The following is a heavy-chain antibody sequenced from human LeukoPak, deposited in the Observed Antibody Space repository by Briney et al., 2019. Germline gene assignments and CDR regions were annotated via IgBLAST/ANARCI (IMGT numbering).Heavy chain of an antibody. CDR2: IYYSGST. CDR3: ARVSVYDILTGYYRPQGYYFDY. V-gene: IGHV4-59*01. D-gene: IGHD3-9*01. J-gene: IGHJ4*02. CDR1: GGSISSYY. Sequence: SETLSLTCTVSGGSISSYYWSWIRQPPGKGLEWIGYIYYSGSTNYNPSLKSRVTISVDTSKNQFSLKLSSVTAADTAVYYCARVSVYDILTGYYRPQGYYFDYWGQGTLVTVSS.